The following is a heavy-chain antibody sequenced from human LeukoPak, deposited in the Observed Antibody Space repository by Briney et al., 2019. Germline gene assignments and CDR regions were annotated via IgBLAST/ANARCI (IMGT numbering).Heavy chain of an antibody. J-gene: IGHJ4*01. V-gene: IGHV3-21*01. Sequence: PGGSLGLSCAASGFTFSSYSMNWARQAPGKGLEWVSSISSSSSYIYYADSAKGRFTISRDNAKNSLYLQMNSLRAEDTAVYYCAEGLWFGGFYFFDFWGQGTLVTVSS. D-gene: IGHD3-10*01. CDR1: GFTFSSYS. CDR2: ISSSSSYI. CDR3: AEGLWFGGFYFFDF.